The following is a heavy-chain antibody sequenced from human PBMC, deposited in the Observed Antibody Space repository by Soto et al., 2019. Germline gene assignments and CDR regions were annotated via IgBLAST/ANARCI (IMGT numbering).Heavy chain of an antibody. Sequence: EVQLVETGGGLIQPGGSLRLSCAASGFTVSSNYMNWVRRAPGKGLEWVSVIYSGGSTYYADSVKGRFTISRDNSKNTRYLQMNSLRAEDTAVYYCAREGSGSSGDFYYYYGMDVWGQGTTVTVSS. D-gene: IGHD3-10*01. J-gene: IGHJ6*02. CDR3: AREGSGSSGDFYYYYGMDV. CDR2: IYSGGST. V-gene: IGHV3-53*02. CDR1: GFTVSSNY.